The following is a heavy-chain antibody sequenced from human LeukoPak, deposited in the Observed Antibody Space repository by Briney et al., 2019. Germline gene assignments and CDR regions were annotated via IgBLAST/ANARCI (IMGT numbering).Heavy chain of an antibody. Sequence: VASVKVSCKASGYSFINYAMHWLRQAPGQRLEWMGWITADSGNTRYSQKFQGRVTISRDTSASTAYMELSSLRSEDTAVYYCARGRVAARYFDYWGQGTLVTVSS. CDR1: GYSFINYA. J-gene: IGHJ4*02. D-gene: IGHD5-12*01. CDR3: ARGRVAARYFDY. V-gene: IGHV1-3*01. CDR2: ITADSGNT.